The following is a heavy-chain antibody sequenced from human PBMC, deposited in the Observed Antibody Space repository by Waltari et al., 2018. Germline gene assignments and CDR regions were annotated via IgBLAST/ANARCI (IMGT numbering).Heavy chain of an antibody. V-gene: IGHV3-53*01. CDR2: NYNDGTT. D-gene: IGHD1-26*01. CDR3: ATGRYRFFDY. CDR1: GFTLSSNV. Sequence: VQLVESGEGLIKPGGPLSHSCGASGFTLSSNVMRWVRQAPGKGLEWVSINYNDGTTYYGDSVKGRFTIYRDNSKSTMYLQMNTLRTEDTAVYYCATGRYRFFDYWGQGTLVTVSS. J-gene: IGHJ4*02.